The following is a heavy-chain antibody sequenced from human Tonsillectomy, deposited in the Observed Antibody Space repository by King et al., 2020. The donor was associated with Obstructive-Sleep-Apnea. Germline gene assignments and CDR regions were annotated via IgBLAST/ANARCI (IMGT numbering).Heavy chain of an antibody. CDR2: IDPSDSYT. CDR1: GYSFTSYL. V-gene: IGHV5-10-1*01. Sequence: VQLVQSGAEVKKPGESLRISCKGSGYSFTSYLISWVRQMPGKGLEWMGRIDPSDSYTNYSPSFQGHVTISAAKSISTAYLQWSSLKASDTAMSYCASSEIATIADWFDPWGQGTLVTVSS. CDR3: ASSEIATIADWFDP. J-gene: IGHJ5*02. D-gene: IGHD5-24*01.